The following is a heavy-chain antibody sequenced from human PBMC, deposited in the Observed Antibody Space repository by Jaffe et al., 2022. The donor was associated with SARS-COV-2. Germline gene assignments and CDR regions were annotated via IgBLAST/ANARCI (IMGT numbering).Heavy chain of an antibody. J-gene: IGHJ4*02. CDR3: TRPSLGFGWELLN. CDR2: IRSKANSYAT. V-gene: IGHV3-73*01. Sequence: EVQLVESGGGLVQPGGSLKLSCAASGFTFSGSAMHWVRQASGKGLEWVGRIRSKANSYATAYAASVKGRFTISRDDSKNTAYLQMNSLKTEDTAVYYCTRPSLGFGWELLNWGQGTLVTVSS. CDR1: GFTFSGSA. D-gene: IGHD1-26*01.